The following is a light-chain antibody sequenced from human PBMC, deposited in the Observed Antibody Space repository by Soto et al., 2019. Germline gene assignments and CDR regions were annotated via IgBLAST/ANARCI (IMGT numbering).Light chain of an antibody. CDR1: QSVSSN. V-gene: IGKV3-15*01. J-gene: IGKJ1*01. CDR2: GAS. Sequence: ETVTTQSPSTLSVPPGERATLSCRASQSVSSNLAWYQQKPGQAPRLLIYGASTRATGIPARFSGSGSGTEFTLTISILQSEDFATYCCQQYNSHSEAFGQGTKLEIK. CDR3: QQYNSHSEA.